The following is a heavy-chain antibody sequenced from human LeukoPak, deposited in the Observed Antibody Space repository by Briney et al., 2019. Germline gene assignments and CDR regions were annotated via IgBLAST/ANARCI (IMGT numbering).Heavy chain of an antibody. Sequence: GGSLRLSCAASGFTFSNYAMSWVRQAPGKGREWVATIFGYGGSTYYADSVEGRFTISRDNSKNTLYLQLNSLTTEDTAVYYCAKMAGYNSRFDYWGQGTLVTVSS. V-gene: IGHV3-23*01. CDR3: AKMAGYNSRFDY. D-gene: IGHD5-24*01. CDR2: IFGYGGST. J-gene: IGHJ4*02. CDR1: GFTFSNYA.